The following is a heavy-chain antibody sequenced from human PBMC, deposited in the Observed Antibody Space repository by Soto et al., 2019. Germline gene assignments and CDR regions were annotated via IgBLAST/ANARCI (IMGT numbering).Heavy chain of an antibody. CDR2: IKSKTDGGTT. CDR3: TTAPYYYGSGGIGDYYYYMDV. D-gene: IGHD3-10*01. J-gene: IGHJ6*03. Sequence: GGSLRLSCAASGFTFSNAWMSWVRQAPGKGLEWVGRIKSKTDGGTTDYAAPVKGRFTISRDDSKNTLYLQMNSLKTEDTAVYYCTTAPYYYGSGGIGDYYYYMDVWGKGTTVTVSS. V-gene: IGHV3-15*01. CDR1: GFTFSNAW.